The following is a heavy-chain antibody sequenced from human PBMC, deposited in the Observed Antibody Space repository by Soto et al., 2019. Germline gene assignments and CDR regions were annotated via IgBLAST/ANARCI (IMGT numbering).Heavy chain of an antibody. D-gene: IGHD3-10*01. CDR3: ARDFPFYGSETY. CDR1: GFTLSNNY. Sequence: EVQLVESGGGLVQPGGSLRLSCAASGFTLSNNYMSWVRQAPGKGLEWVSVIYSGGSTYYADSVKGRFTISRDISKNMLYLHMNSLRAEDTAVYYCARDFPFYGSETYWGQGTLVTVSS. J-gene: IGHJ4*02. V-gene: IGHV3-66*01. CDR2: IYSGGST.